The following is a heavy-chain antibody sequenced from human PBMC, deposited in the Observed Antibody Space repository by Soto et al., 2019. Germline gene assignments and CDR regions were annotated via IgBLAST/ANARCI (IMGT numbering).Heavy chain of an antibody. D-gene: IGHD6-19*01. J-gene: IGHJ3*02. CDR3: ARARLVDDAFDI. Sequence: ASVKGSCKASGYTFTRYGVSWVRQAPGQGLEWMGWISAYNGNTNYAQKLQGRVTMTTDTSTSTAYMELRSLRSDDTAVYYCARARLVDDAFDIWGQGTMVTVSS. CDR1: GYTFTRYG. V-gene: IGHV1-18*01. CDR2: ISAYNGNT.